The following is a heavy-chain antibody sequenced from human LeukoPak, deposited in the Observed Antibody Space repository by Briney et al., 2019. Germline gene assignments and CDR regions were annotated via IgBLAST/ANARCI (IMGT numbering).Heavy chain of an antibody. CDR1: GNSFGDYY. J-gene: IGHJ5*02. CDR2: IYTSGST. D-gene: IGHD4-17*01. CDR3: TRDTGTTGEVKFDP. V-gene: IGHV4-4*07. Sequence: PPETLSLTCTVSGNSFGDYYWSWIRQPAGKGLEWIGRIYTSGSTTYNPSLKSRVTMSVDTSKSQFPLNLMSVTAADTAVYYCTRDTGTTGEVKFDPWGQGTLVTVSS.